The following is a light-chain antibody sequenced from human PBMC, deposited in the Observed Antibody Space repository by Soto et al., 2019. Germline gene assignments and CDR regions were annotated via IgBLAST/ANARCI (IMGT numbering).Light chain of an antibody. CDR2: DNY. J-gene: IGLJ2*01. CDR1: SSNIGNNY. V-gene: IGLV1-51*01. Sequence: QSVLTQPPSVSAAPGQMVTISCSGSSSNIGNNYVSWYQQLPGTAPRLLIYDNYKRPSGILDRFSGSKSGTSATLGITGLQTGDEANYYCATWDSSLSGMVFGGGTKLTVL. CDR3: ATWDSSLSGMV.